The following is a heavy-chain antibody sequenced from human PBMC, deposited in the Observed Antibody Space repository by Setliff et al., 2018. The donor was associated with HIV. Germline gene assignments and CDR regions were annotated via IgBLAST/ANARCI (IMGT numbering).Heavy chain of an antibody. V-gene: IGHV4-34*01. D-gene: IGHD3-10*01. J-gene: IGHJ4*02. CDR1: GGSFSNYY. CDR3: ARLSGGMVPNY. CDR2: LSPSGTT. Sequence: PSETLSLTCTVYGGSFSNYYTNWIRQPPGKGLEWIGELSPSGTTRSNPSLQSRVTISVDPSKNQILLRLSPVTAADTAVYYCARLSGGMVPNYWGQGTLVTVSS.